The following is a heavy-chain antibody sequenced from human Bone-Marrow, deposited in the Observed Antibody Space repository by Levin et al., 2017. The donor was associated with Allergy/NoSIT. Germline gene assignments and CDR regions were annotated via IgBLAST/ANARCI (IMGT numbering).Heavy chain of an antibody. CDR3: AKDSGGDHILDHFDL. CDR1: GFTFSSYA. Sequence: GGSLRLSCAASGFTFSSYAMSWVRQAPGKGLEWVSGISSSGAGTYYADSVKGRFTISRDNSRNTLYLQMNSLRAEDTAVYYCAKDSGGDHILDHFDLWGRGTLVTVSS. J-gene: IGHJ2*01. V-gene: IGHV3-23*01. CDR2: ISSSGAGT. D-gene: IGHD4-17*01.